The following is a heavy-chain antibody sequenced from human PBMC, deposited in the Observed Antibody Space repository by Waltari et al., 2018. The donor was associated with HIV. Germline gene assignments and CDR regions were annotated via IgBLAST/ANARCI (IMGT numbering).Heavy chain of an antibody. CDR2: VDKSGGA. J-gene: IGHJ6*02. CDR1: GGSLSGSF. Sequence: QVKLQQWGAGQVKPSETLSLTCLVSGGSLSGSFWAWIRQTPEKGLEWIGEVDKSGGANLNPSFKTRATISLDTFRSHCALKLRSVTAADTAVYFCARGPRVRLFRGLPFYYSALDVWGQGNTVIVSS. V-gene: IGHV4-34*02. CDR3: ARGPRVRLFRGLPFYYSALDV. D-gene: IGHD3-3*01.